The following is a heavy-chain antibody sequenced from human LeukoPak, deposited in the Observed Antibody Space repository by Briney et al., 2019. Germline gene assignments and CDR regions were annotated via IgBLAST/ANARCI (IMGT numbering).Heavy chain of an antibody. CDR1: GYTFSSHD. CDR3: ATNLFFSGSYSDY. V-gene: IGHV1-8*01. D-gene: IGHD1-26*01. J-gene: IGHJ4*02. Sequence: GASVKVSCKASGYTFSSHDINWVRQATGQGLEWMGWMNPNSGNTGYAQKFQGRVTMTRNTSISTAYMELSSLRSEDTAVYYCATNLFFSGSYSDYWGQGTLVTVSS. CDR2: MNPNSGNT.